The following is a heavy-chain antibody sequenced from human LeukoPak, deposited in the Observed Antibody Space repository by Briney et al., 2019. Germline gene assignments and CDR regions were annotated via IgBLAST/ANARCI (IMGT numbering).Heavy chain of an antibody. CDR1: GFPFISFA. J-gene: IGHJ4*02. CDR2: FSGSGGST. Sequence: GSLRLPFAAPGFPFISFALSWVRQAPGKGLGWGAAFSGSGGSTYYADSVKGRFTISRDNSKNTLNLQMNSLRAEDTAVYYCAKSKVITFGGVIPSFDYWGQGTLVTVSS. D-gene: IGHD3-16*02. V-gene: IGHV3-23*01. CDR3: AKSKVITFGGVIPSFDY.